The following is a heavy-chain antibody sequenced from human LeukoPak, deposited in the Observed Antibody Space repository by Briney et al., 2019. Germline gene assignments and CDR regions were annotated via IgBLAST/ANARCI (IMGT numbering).Heavy chain of an antibody. D-gene: IGHD3-10*01. CDR1: GFAFSNFW. V-gene: IGHV3-7*01. CDR3: VVDRRFKTFDY. J-gene: IGHJ4*02. CDR2: IKSDGSED. Sequence: GGSLRLSCAASGFAFSNFWIYWVRQAPGKGLEWVASIKSDGSEDYYMDSVKGRFTISRDNANNSLYLQMNNLTAEDTAVYYCVVDRRFKTFDYWGQGTWSPSPQ.